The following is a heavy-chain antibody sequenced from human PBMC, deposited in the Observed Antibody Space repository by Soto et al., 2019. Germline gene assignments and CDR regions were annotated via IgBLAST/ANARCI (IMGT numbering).Heavy chain of an antibody. CDR1: GFNTRFYS. D-gene: IGHD1-7*01. CDR3: SKGEMSTIRNSFDP. J-gene: IGHJ5*02. Sequence: GGSLRLSCTASGFNTRFYSTSWVRQTPGKGLEWVAALSRSGGATYYADSVRGRFTISRDASKDTLFLQMSNLRAEDTALYYCSKGEMSTIRNSFDPWGQGTLVTVSS. CDR2: LSRSGGAT. V-gene: IGHV3-23*01.